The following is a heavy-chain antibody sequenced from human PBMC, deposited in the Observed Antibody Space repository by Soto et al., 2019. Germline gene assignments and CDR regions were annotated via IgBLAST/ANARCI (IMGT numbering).Heavy chain of an antibody. J-gene: IGHJ4*02. CDR3: AREDYYDTGYYVV. CDR1: GRSMSGYY. CDR2: IYTSGTT. D-gene: IGHD3-9*01. V-gene: IGHV4-4*07. Sequence: SETLSLTCTVSGRSMSGYYRSWIRQPAGERLEWIGRIYTSGTTDFNPSLKGRVTMSVDTSKNQFSLKLTSVTAADTALYYCAREDYYDTGYYVVWGQGTQVTVSS.